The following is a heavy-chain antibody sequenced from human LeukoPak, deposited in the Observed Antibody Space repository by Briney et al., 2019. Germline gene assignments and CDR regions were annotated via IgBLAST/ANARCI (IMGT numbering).Heavy chain of an antibody. CDR1: GFTFSTYS. J-gene: IGHJ4*02. Sequence: GGSLRLSCAASGFTFSTYSMNWVRQAPGKGLEWVSSISRSSSYIYYAGSLKGRFTISRDDAKSSLYLQMNSLRVEDTAVYYCAPGSSWYPIDYWGQGTLVTVSS. CDR3: APGSSWYPIDY. V-gene: IGHV3-21*06. CDR2: ISRSSSYI. D-gene: IGHD6-13*01.